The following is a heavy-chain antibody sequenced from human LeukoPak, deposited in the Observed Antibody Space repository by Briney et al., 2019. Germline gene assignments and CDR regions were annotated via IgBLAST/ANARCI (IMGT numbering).Heavy chain of an antibody. Sequence: NSSETLSLTCTVSGGSISSYYWSWIRQPPGKGLEWIGYVYYTGNTNYSPSLKSRGTISVDTSKNQFSLKLRSVTAADTAVYYCARGGSGDAFDYWGQGTLVIVSS. CDR2: VYYTGNT. CDR1: GGSISSYY. J-gene: IGHJ4*02. CDR3: ARGGSGDAFDY. V-gene: IGHV4-59*01. D-gene: IGHD2-21*02.